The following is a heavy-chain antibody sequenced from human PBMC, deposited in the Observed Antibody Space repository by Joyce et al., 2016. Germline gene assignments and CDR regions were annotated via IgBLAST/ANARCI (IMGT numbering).Heavy chain of an antibody. CDR3: ARVVSPVQYSNYKYYYYGMDV. Sequence: QIQLVQSGPELKKPGSSVKVSCKASGGTFSTYAFSGVRQAPGQGLEWMGGIIPSFGKTNYAQKFQGRVTISADESTSTLYMELTSLRSDDTAVYYCARVVSPVQYSNYKYYYYGMDVWGQGTTVTVSS. D-gene: IGHD4-11*01. V-gene: IGHV1-69*01. J-gene: IGHJ6*02. CDR1: GGTFSTYA. CDR2: IIPSFGKT.